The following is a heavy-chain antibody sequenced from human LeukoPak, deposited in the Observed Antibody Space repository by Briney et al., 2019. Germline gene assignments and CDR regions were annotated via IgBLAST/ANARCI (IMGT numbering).Heavy chain of an antibody. CDR3: AKRGSAVIDY. CDR1: GFTFSNYG. D-gene: IGHD3-10*01. J-gene: IGHJ4*02. V-gene: IGHV3-30*18. CDR2: ISYDGTNK. Sequence: GGSLRLSRAASGFTFSNYGMHWVRQAPGKGLEWVAVISYDGTNKYYADSVKGRFTISRDNSKNTLYLQMNSLRAEDTAVYYCAKRGSAVIDYWGQGTLVTVSS.